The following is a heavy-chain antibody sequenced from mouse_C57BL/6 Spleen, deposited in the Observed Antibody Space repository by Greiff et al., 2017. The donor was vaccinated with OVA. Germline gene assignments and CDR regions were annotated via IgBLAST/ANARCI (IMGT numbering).Heavy chain of an antibody. V-gene: IGHV1-26*01. D-gene: IGHD2-12*01. Sequence: EVQLQQSGPELVKPGASVKISCKASGYTFTDYYMNWVKQSPGKSLEWIGDINPNNGGTSYNQKFKGKATLTVDKSSSTAYMELRSLTSEDSAVYYGARRRDSNDGLYAMDYWGQGTSVTVSS. CDR1: GYTFTDYY. CDR3: ARRRDSNDGLYAMDY. CDR2: INPNNGGT. J-gene: IGHJ4*01.